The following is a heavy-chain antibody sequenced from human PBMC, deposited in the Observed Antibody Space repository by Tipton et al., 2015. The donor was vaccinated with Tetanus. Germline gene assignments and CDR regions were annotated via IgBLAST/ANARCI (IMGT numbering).Heavy chain of an antibody. J-gene: IGHJ4*02. D-gene: IGHD2-8*01. Sequence: TLSLTCTVSGGSISSGGYYLSCIRQHPGKGLEWIGYFYYSGSTNYNPSLKSRVTISVDTSKNQFSLKLSSVTAADTAVYYCARGMVSWGIFPYRGPGALVSVSS. CDR3: ARGMVSWGIFPY. CDR1: GGSISSGGYY. V-gene: IGHV4-61*08. CDR2: FYYSGST.